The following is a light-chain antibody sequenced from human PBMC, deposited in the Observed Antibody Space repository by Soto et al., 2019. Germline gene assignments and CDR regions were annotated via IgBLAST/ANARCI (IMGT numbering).Light chain of an antibody. CDR2: EVR. CDR1: SRDVGGYKF. CDR3: GSYTGSIYV. J-gene: IGLJ1*01. Sequence: QSALTQPASVYGSPGQSITISCTGTSRDVGGYKFVSWYQQHPGKAPKLMIYEVRNRPSGVSSRFSGSKSGNTASLTISGLQAEDEADYYCGSYTGSIYVFGTGTKLTVL. V-gene: IGLV2-14*01.